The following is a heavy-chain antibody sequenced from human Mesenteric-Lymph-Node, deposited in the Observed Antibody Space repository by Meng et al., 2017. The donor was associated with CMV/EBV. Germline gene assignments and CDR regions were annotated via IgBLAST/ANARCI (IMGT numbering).Heavy chain of an antibody. V-gene: IGHV3-64*02. J-gene: IGHJ5*02. D-gene: IGHD3-16*01. CDR2: ISSNGGWT. CDR1: GFMFSNFA. Sequence: GGSLRLSCAASGFMFSNFAMNWVRQAPGKGLEYVSAISSNGGWTYYADSVKGRFTISRDNSKNTLNLQMGSLRAEDMAVYYCARGDDYDLFDPWGQGTLVTVSS. CDR3: ARGDDYDLFDP.